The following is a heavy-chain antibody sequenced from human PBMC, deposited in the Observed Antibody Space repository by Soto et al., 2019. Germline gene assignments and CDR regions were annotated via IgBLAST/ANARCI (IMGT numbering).Heavy chain of an antibody. CDR2: LSGSGGTT. CDR1: GFTFYTYA. V-gene: IGHV3-23*01. J-gene: IGHJ5*01. CDR3: AKGGFQLLVYWFDS. D-gene: IGHD2-2*01. Sequence: GGSLRLSCAASGFTFYTYAMSWVRQAPGKGLEWVSSLSGSGGTTYYADSVKGRFTISRDNSKNTLYLQMNSLRAEDTAVYYCAKGGFQLLVYWFDSWGQGTLVTDSS.